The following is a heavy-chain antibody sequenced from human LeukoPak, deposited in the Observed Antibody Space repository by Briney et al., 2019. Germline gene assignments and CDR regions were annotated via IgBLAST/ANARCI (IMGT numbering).Heavy chain of an antibody. CDR2: INHSGST. Sequence: SETLSLTCAVSGESFSGNYWSWIRQPPGKGLEWIGQINHSGSTNYNPSLKSRVTISVDTSKNQFSLKLSSVTAADTAVYYCAGDGYYYDSSGPGDYWGQGTLVTVSS. J-gene: IGHJ4*02. CDR1: GESFSGNY. CDR3: AGDGYYYDSSGPGDY. D-gene: IGHD3-22*01. V-gene: IGHV4-34*01.